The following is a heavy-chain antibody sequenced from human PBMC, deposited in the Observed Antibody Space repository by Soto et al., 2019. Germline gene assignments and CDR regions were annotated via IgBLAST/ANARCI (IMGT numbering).Heavy chain of an antibody. CDR1: GYTFTGYY. J-gene: IGHJ4*02. V-gene: IGHV1-2*04. CDR2: INPNSGGT. D-gene: IGHD6-6*01. Sequence: SVKVSCKASGYTFTGYYMHWVRQAPGQGLEWMGWINPNSGGTNYAQKFQGWVTMTRDTSISTAYMELSRLRSDDTAVYYCARTSIAARPYFDYWGQGTLVTVSS. CDR3: ARTSIAARPYFDY.